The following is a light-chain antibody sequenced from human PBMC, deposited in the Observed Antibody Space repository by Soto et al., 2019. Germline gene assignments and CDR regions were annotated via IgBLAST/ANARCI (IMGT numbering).Light chain of an antibody. V-gene: IGKV3-20*01. J-gene: IGKJ1*01. Sequence: EIVLTQSPGTLSLSPGERAILSCRASQSVSSSYLAWYQQKPGQAPRLLIYCASSRATGIPDRFSGSGSGTDFTLTISRLEPEDFAVYYCQQYGSSPWTFGQGTKVEIK. CDR3: QQYGSSPWT. CDR2: CAS. CDR1: QSVSSSY.